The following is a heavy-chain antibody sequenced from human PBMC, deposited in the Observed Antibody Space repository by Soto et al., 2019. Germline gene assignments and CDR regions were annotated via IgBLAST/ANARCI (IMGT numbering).Heavy chain of an antibody. Sequence: SETLSLTCTVSGGSISSYYWSRIRQPPGKGLEWIGYIYYSGSINYNPSLKSRVTISVDTSKNQFSLKLSSVTAADTAVYYCARCLFSYGARFDPWGQGTLVTVSS. V-gene: IGHV4-59*01. J-gene: IGHJ5*02. CDR3: ARCLFSYGARFDP. CDR2: IYYSGSI. D-gene: IGHD1-26*01. CDR1: GGSISSYY.